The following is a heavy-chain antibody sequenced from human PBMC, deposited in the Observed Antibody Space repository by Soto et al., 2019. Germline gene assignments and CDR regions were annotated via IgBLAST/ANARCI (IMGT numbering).Heavy chain of an antibody. J-gene: IGHJ4*02. D-gene: IGHD3-16*01. V-gene: IGHV3-30-3*01. CDR2: ISYDGSNK. CDR3: AVGSRTFDY. CDR1: GFTFSSYA. Sequence: GGSLRLSCAASGFTFSSYAMHWVRQAPGKGLEWVAVISYDGSNKYYADSVKGRFTISRDNSKNTLYLQMNSLRAEDTAVYYCAVGSRTFDYWGQGTLVTVSS.